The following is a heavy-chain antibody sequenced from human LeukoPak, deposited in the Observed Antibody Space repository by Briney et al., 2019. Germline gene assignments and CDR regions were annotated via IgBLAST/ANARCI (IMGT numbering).Heavy chain of an antibody. CDR3: ASTPLATYYDILTGYGGTLYYFDY. D-gene: IGHD3-9*01. J-gene: IGHJ4*02. CDR1: GGFFSGYY. Sequence: SETLSLTCAVYGGFFSGYYWSWIRQPPGKGLEWIGYIYYSGSTNYNPSLKSRVTISVDTSKNQFSLKLSSVTAADTAVYYCASTPLATYYDILTGYGGTLYYFDYWGQGTLVTVSS. V-gene: IGHV4-59*01. CDR2: IYYSGST.